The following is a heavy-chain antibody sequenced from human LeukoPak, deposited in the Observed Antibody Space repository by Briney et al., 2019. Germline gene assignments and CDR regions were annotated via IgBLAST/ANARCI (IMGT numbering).Heavy chain of an antibody. CDR3: ARDKEFRVLDY. D-gene: IGHD3-10*01. J-gene: IGHJ4*02. V-gene: IGHV6-1*01. CDR2: TYYRSKWSN. Sequence: HSQTLSLTCAISGYSVSSNSAAWNWFRQSPSRGLEWLGRTYYRSKWSNDYAMSVKSRITINPDTSNNQFSLQLNSVTPEDTAVYYCARDKEFRVLDYWGQGTLVTVSS. CDR1: GYSVSSNSAA.